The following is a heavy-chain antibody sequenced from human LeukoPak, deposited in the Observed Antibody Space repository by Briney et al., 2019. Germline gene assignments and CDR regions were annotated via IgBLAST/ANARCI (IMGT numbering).Heavy chain of an antibody. CDR3: ARDSGAMVRGVLKPNFDY. V-gene: IGHV1-18*01. CDR1: GYTFTSYG. Sequence: GASVKVSCKASGYTFTSYGISWVRQAPGQGLEWMGWISAYNGNTNYAQKLQGRVTMTTDTSTSTAYMELRSLGSDDTAVYYCARDSGAMVRGVLKPNFDYWGQGTLVTVSS. CDR2: ISAYNGNT. D-gene: IGHD3-10*01. J-gene: IGHJ4*02.